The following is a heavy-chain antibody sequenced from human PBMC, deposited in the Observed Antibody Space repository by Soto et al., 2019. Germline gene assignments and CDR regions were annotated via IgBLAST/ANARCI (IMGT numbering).Heavy chain of an antibody. D-gene: IGHD5-18*01. CDR2: ISAYNHDT. V-gene: IGHV1-18*04. Sequence: ASVKVSCKTSGYNYPIYAITWVRQAPGQGLEWMGWISAYNHDTRYAQRFQGRLSMATDTSTSTAYMELRSLRSDDTAVYYCARDGGYSGDYWGQGTLVTVSS. J-gene: IGHJ4*02. CDR1: GYNYPIYA. CDR3: ARDGGYSGDY.